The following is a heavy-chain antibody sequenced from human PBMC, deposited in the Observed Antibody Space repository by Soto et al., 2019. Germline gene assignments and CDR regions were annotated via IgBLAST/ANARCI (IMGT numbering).Heavy chain of an antibody. CDR3: ARVPSVGYGMDV. CDR2: IYYSGST. J-gene: IGHJ6*02. D-gene: IGHD2-15*01. CDR1: GGSISSGGYY. V-gene: IGHV4-31*03. Sequence: QVQLQESGPGLVKPSQTLSLTCTVSGGSISSGGYYWSWIRQHTGKGLEWIGYIYYSGSTYYNPSLKSRVTISVYTSKNPFSLKLSSVTAAYTAVYYCARVPSVGYGMDVWGQGTTVTVSS.